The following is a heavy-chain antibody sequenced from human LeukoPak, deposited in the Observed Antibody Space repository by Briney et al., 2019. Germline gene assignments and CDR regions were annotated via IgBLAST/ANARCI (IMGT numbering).Heavy chain of an antibody. CDR3: SSWETQGSAPVDY. CDR1: GFTFSSYA. V-gene: IGHV3-30*04. Sequence: GRSLRLSCAASGFTFSSYAMHWVRQAPGKGLEWVTVISYDGSNKYYADSMKGRFTISRDNSKNTLYLQMNSLRAEDTAVYYCSSWETQGSAPVDYWGQGTLVTVSS. J-gene: IGHJ4*02. CDR2: ISYDGSNK. D-gene: IGHD1-26*01.